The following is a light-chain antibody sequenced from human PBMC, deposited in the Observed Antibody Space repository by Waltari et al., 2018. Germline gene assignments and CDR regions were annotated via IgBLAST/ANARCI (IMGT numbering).Light chain of an antibody. Sequence: DIVMTQSPDSLAVSPGERATLSCRASQSVNGDLAWYQQRPGQAPRLLIHDASTRATGIPVRFSGSGSGTEFTLTISSLQSEDSAIYCCQQYNNWPPTFGGGTKVEIK. CDR1: QSVNGD. J-gene: IGKJ4*01. CDR3: QQYNNWPPT. V-gene: IGKV3-15*01. CDR2: DAS.